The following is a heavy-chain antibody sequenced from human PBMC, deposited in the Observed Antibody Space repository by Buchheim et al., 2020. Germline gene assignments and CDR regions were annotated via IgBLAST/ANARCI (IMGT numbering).Heavy chain of an antibody. CDR1: GYTFTGYY. CDR3: ARGLPYRYLRQVYYYYGMDV. Sequence: QVQLVQSGAEVKKPGASVKVSCKASGYTFTGYYMHWVRQAPGQGLECMGWINPNSGGTNYAQKFQGWVTMTRDTSISTAYMELSRLRSDDTAVYYCARGLPYRYLRQVYYYYGMDVWGQGTT. D-gene: IGHD3-16*02. J-gene: IGHJ6*02. V-gene: IGHV1-2*04. CDR2: INPNSGGT.